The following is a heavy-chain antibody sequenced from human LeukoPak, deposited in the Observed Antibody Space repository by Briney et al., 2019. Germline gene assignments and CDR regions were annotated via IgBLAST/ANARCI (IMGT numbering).Heavy chain of an antibody. CDR3: ARADYGENGLIFDYYYYMDV. CDR2: IYHSGST. CDR1: GYSISSGYY. D-gene: IGHD4-17*01. V-gene: IGHV4-38-2*01. J-gene: IGHJ6*03. Sequence: SETLSLTCAVSGYSISSGYYWGWIRQPPGKGLERIGSIYHSGSTDYNPSLKSPVTISVDTCKTQSSLKLSSVTAADTAVYYCARADYGENGLIFDYYYYMDVWGKGTTVTVSS.